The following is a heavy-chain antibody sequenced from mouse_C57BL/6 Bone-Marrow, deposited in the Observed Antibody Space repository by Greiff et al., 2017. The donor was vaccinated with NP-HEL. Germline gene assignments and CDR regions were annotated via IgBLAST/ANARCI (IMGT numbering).Heavy chain of an antibody. CDR1: GFNIKDDY. CDR2: IDPENGDT. J-gene: IGHJ4*01. V-gene: IGHV14-4*01. CDR3: TTGAMDY. Sequence: EVMLVESGAELVRPGASVKLSCTASGFNIKDDYMHWVKQRPEQGLEWIGWIDPENGDTEYASKFQGKAIITADTSSNTAYLQLSSLTSEDTAVYYCTTGAMDYWGQGTSVTVSS.